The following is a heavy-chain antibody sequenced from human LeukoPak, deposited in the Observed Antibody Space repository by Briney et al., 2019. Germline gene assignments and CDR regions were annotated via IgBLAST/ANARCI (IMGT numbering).Heavy chain of an antibody. J-gene: IGHJ4*02. Sequence: ASVKVSCKASGGTFSSYAISWVRQAPGQGLEWMGRIIPILGIANYAQKFQGRVTITADKSTSTAYMELSSLRSEDTAVYCCARDGKGQPNDYWGQGTLVTVSS. CDR1: GGTFSSYA. D-gene: IGHD1-26*01. CDR3: ARDGKGQPNDY. V-gene: IGHV1-69*04. CDR2: IIPILGIA.